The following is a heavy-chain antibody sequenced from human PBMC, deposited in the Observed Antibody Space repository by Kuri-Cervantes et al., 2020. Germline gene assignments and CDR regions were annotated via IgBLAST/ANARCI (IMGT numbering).Heavy chain of an antibody. D-gene: IGHD2/OR15-2a*01. CDR3: ARSRRLGFLDY. Sequence: SQTLSLTCAVYGGSFSGYYWSWIRQPPGKGLEWIGEINHSGSTNYNPSLKSRVTISVDTSKNQFSLKVSSVTAADTAVYYCARSRRLGFLDYWGQGTLVTVSS. V-gene: IGHV4-34*01. CDR2: INHSGST. J-gene: IGHJ4*02. CDR1: GGSFSGYY.